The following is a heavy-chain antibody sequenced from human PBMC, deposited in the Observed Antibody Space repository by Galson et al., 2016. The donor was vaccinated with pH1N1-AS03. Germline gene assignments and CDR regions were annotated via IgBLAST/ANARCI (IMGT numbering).Heavy chain of an antibody. CDR1: GFIFRSYW. CDR3: AREPYHPPYFDY. J-gene: IGHJ4*02. CDR2: INSDGSSA. Sequence: SLRLSCAATGFIFRSYWMHWVRQAPGKGLVWVSRINSDGSSAIYADSVMGRFTISRDNAKNPLYLQMNSLRAEDTAIYYCAREPYHPPYFDYWGQGALVTVSS. V-gene: IGHV3-74*01.